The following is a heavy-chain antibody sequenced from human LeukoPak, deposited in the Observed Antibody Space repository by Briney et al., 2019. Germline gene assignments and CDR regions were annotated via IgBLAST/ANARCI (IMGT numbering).Heavy chain of an antibody. D-gene: IGHD2-2*01. CDR2: IYTSGST. V-gene: IGHV4-4*07. J-gene: IGHJ4*02. CDR3: ARGQDEVVPAAVFDY. CDR1: GGSISSYY. Sequence: PSETLSLTCTVSGGSISSYYWSWIRQPAGKGLEWIGRIYTSGSTNYNPSLKSRVTMSVDTSKNQFSLKLSSVTAADTAVYYCARGQDEVVPAAVFDYWGQGTLVTVSS.